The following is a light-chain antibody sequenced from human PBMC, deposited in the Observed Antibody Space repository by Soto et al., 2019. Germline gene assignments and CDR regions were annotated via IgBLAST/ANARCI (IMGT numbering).Light chain of an antibody. V-gene: IGKV1-39*01. J-gene: IGKJ5*01. Sequence: DIQMNQSQSSLSASVGDRVTITFRASQLISSYLNWYQQEPGKAPKLLIYAASSLQSGVPSRLSGSISGTDFTLTISSLQPEDFATYYCQQSYSTLGTFGQGTRLEI. CDR3: QQSYSTLGT. CDR2: AAS. CDR1: QLISSY.